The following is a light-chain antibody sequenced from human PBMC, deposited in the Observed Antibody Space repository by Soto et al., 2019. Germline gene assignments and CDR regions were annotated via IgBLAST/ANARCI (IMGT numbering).Light chain of an antibody. CDR2: EVS. V-gene: IGLV2-14*01. Sequence: QSVLTQPASVSGSPGQSITIACSGTSSDVGGYNYVSWFQQHPGKAPKLLIYEVSNRPSGVSNRFPASKSGNTASLTISGLQAEDEATYYCSSYSSSSTLVFGTGTKVTVL. CDR3: SSYSSSSTLV. CDR1: SSDVGGYNY. J-gene: IGLJ1*01.